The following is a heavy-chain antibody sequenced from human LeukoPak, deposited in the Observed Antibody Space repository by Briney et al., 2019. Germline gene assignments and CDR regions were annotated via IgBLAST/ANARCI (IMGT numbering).Heavy chain of an antibody. Sequence: GRSPRLSCAASGFTFSSYGMHWVRQAPGKGLEWVAVISYDGSNKYYADSVKGRFTISRDNSKNTLYLQMNSLRAEDTAVYYCARKEYYYDSSGYYGFDYWGQGTLVTVSS. D-gene: IGHD3-22*01. V-gene: IGHV3-30*03. CDR2: ISYDGSNK. CDR3: ARKEYYYDSSGYYGFDY. CDR1: GFTFSSYG. J-gene: IGHJ4*02.